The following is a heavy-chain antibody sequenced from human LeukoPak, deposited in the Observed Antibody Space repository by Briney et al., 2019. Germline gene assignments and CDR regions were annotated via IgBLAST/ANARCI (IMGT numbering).Heavy chain of an antibody. CDR3: ARDLCSGGSCSDY. J-gene: IGHJ4*02. D-gene: IGHD2-15*01. CDR2: ISSSGSTI. Sequence: GGSLRLSCEASGFTFSAYAMNWVRQAPGKGLEWISYISSSGSTIYYADSVKGRFTISRDNAKNSLYLQMNSLRAEDTAVYYCARDLCSGGSCSDYWGQGTLVTVSS. V-gene: IGHV3-48*03. CDR1: GFTFSAYA.